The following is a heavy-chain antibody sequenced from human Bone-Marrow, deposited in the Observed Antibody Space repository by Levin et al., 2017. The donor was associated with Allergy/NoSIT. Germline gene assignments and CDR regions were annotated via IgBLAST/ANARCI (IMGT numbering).Heavy chain of an antibody. J-gene: IGHJ2*01. CDR3: ARFTPTDEGGTGWFKWFFDL. Sequence: SGPTLVKPTETLTLTCTVSGLSLSNARMGVGWIRQPPGKAPEWLAHIFSNDEESFSTSLKSRLSIPKETSKSQVVLTMTNMDPVDTATYQCARFTPTDEGGTGWFKWFFDLWGRGTLVTVSS. CDR1: GLSLSNARMG. CDR2: IFSNDEE. D-gene: IGHD6-19*01. V-gene: IGHV2-26*01.